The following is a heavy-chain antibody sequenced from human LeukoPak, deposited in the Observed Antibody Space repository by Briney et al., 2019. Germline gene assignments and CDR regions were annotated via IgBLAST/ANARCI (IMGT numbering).Heavy chain of an antibody. J-gene: IGHJ4*02. CDR2: IYYSGST. CDR3: ARKRMEREGDY. D-gene: IGHD1-26*01. Sequence: SETLSLTCTVSGGSISSSSYYWGWIRQPPGKGLEWIGSIYYSGSTYYNPSLKSRVTISVDTSKNQFSLKLSSVTAADTAVYYCARKRMEREGDYWGQGTLVTVSS. CDR1: GGSISSSSYY. V-gene: IGHV4-39*01.